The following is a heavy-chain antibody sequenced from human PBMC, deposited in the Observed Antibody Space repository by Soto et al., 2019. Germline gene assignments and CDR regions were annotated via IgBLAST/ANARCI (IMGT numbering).Heavy chain of an antibody. CDR1: AFTFSTYA. V-gene: IGHV3-23*01. Sequence: GGSLRLSCAASAFTFSTYAMTWVRQAPGKGLEWVSSISAGGGDTYYADSVKGRFTIFRDNFKSTLYLQMNSLRADDTAVYYCARYPAYSYGQVDYWGQGTLVTVSS. CDR3: ARYPAYSYGQVDY. D-gene: IGHD5-18*01. CDR2: ISAGGGDT. J-gene: IGHJ4*02.